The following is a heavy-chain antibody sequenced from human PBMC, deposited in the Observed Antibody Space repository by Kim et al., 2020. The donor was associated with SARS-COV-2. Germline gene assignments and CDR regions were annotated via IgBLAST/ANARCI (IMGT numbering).Heavy chain of an antibody. Sequence: GGSLRLSCAASGFTFSSYAMSWVRQAPGKGLEWVSAISGSGGSTYYADSVKGRFTISRDNSKNTLYLQMNSLRAEDTAVYYCAKDGWRDTNHPGSSWYYYYYYGMDVWGQGTTVTVSS. CDR3: AKDGWRDTNHPGSSWYYYYYYGMDV. D-gene: IGHD6-13*01. CDR2: ISGSGGST. J-gene: IGHJ6*02. V-gene: IGHV3-23*01. CDR1: GFTFSSYA.